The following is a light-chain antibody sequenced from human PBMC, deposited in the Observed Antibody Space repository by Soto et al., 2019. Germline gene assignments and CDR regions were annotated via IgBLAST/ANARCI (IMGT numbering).Light chain of an antibody. CDR3: QEYYSPPFT. CDR2: AAS. CDR1: QGISSS. V-gene: IGKV1-27*01. Sequence: DIQMSQSPSSLSACVGGRVTITSRPSQGISSSLAWYQHKPGKVPELLIYAASTLHSGVPSRFSGSGSGTDFTLTISCLQPEDVATYYCQEYYSPPFTFGPGTK. J-gene: IGKJ3*01.